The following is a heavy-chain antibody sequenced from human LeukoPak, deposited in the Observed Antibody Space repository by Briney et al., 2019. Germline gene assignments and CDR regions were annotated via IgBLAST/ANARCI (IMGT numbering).Heavy chain of an antibody. V-gene: IGHV4-39*01. Sequence: SETLSLTCTVSGGSISSSSYYWGWIRQPPGKGLEWIGSIYYSGSTYYNPSLKSRVTISVDTSKNQFSLKLSSVTAADTAVYYCARRDHTSIAAATFDYWGQGTLVTVSS. CDR3: ARRDHTSIAAATFDY. CDR1: GGSISSSSYY. D-gene: IGHD6-13*01. CDR2: IYYSGST. J-gene: IGHJ4*02.